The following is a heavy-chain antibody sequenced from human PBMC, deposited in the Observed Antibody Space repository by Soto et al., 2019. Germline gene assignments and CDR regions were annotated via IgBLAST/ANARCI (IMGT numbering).Heavy chain of an antibody. CDR1: GGSICSGCYD. Sequence: SDTLSLTCTLSGGSICSGCYDWSWIRQHPGKGLEWIGYIYYSGSTYYNPSLKSRVTISVDTSKNQFSLKLSSVTAADTAVYYCARVFGFGGMDVWGQGTTVS. CDR2: IYYSGST. D-gene: IGHD3-10*01. V-gene: IGHV4-31*03. CDR3: ARVFGFGGMDV. J-gene: IGHJ6*02.